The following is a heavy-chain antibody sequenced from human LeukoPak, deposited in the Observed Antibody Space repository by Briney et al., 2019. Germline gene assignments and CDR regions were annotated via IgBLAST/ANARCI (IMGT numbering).Heavy chain of an antibody. Sequence: GGSLRLSCTASGFTFSSYFMNWVRQAPGKGLEWVSSISSSSSYIYYADSVKGRFTISRDNAKNSLYLQMNSLRAEDTAVYYCARDFGRWYFDYWGQGTLVTVSS. CDR1: GFTFSSYF. J-gene: IGHJ4*02. CDR3: ARDFGRWYFDY. V-gene: IGHV3-21*01. D-gene: IGHD4-23*01. CDR2: ISSSSSYI.